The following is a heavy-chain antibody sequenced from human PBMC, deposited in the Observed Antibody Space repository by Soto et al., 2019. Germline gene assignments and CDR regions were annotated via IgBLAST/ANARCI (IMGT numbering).Heavy chain of an antibody. Sequence: QITLKESGSTLVKPTQTLTLTCTFSGFSLSTSGVGVGWIRQPPGKALEWLALIYWDDDKRYSPSLKSRLTITKDTSNTQVVLTMTNMDPVDTATYHCAHRPLAVAGTEWFDPWGQGTLVTVSS. D-gene: IGHD6-19*01. CDR3: AHRPLAVAGTEWFDP. V-gene: IGHV2-5*02. J-gene: IGHJ5*02. CDR2: IYWDDDK. CDR1: GFSLSTSGVG.